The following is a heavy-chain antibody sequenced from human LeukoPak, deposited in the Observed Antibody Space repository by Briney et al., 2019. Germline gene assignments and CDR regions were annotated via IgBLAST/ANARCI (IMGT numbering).Heavy chain of an antibody. CDR3: ARDYKSGDSSQIDY. CDR1: GFTFSSYS. Sequence: PGGSLRLSCAASGFTFSSYSMNWVRQAPGKGLEWVSSISSSSSYIYYADSVKGRFSISRDNAKNTLYLQMNSLRAEDTALYYCARDYKSGDSSQIDYWGQGTLVTVSS. D-gene: IGHD3-22*01. J-gene: IGHJ4*02. V-gene: IGHV3-21*01. CDR2: ISSSSSYI.